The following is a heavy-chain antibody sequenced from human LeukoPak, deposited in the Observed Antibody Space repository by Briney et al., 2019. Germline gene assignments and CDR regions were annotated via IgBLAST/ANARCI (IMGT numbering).Heavy chain of an antibody. Sequence: GGSLRLSCAASGFTFSSYGIHWVRQAPGKGLEWVALISYDGSNEYYADSVKGRFTISRDNSKSTLYLQMNSLRAEDTAVYYCGRGGVVASIDIWGQGTMVIVSS. V-gene: IGHV3-30*03. CDR2: ISYDGSNE. CDR3: GRGGVVASIDI. J-gene: IGHJ3*02. CDR1: GFTFSSYG. D-gene: IGHD2-21*01.